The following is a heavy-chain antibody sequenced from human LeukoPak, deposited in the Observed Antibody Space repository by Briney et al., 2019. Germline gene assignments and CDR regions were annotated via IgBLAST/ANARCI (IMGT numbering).Heavy chain of an antibody. J-gene: IGHJ4*02. CDR3: ARHNRNPALVAGYFDY. Sequence: PSETLSLTCAVSGYSISRSYYWGWIRQPPVKGLEWIGSIYHSGSTHYTPSLNSRIIISVETSRNQFSLKLSSVTAADTAVYYCARHNRNPALVAGYFDYWGQGTLVTVSS. CDR2: IYHSGST. D-gene: IGHD6-19*01. V-gene: IGHV4-38-2*01. CDR1: GYSISRSYY.